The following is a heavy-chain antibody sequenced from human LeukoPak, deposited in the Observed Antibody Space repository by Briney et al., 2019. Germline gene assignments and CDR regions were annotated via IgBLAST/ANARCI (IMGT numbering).Heavy chain of an antibody. CDR1: GFTFSSYA. CDR3: ARGAPKYDYVWGSYRLFDY. Sequence: PGGSLRLSCAASGFTFSSYAMHWVRQAPGKGLEWVAVISYDGSNKYYADSVKGRFTISRDNSKNTLYLQMNSLRAEDTAVYYCARGAPKYDYVWGSYRLFDYWGQGTLVTVSS. D-gene: IGHD3-16*02. J-gene: IGHJ4*02. V-gene: IGHV3-30-3*01. CDR2: ISYDGSNK.